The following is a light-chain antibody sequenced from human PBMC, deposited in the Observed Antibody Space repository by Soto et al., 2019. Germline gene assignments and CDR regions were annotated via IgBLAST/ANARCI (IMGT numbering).Light chain of an antibody. CDR2: AAS. J-gene: IGKJ5*01. CDR1: QSISSY. Sequence: DIQMTQSPSSLSASLGDRVTITCRASQSISSYLNWHQQKPGKAPKVLIYAASSLQSGVPSRFSGSGSGTEFTLTISSLQPDDFATYYCQQSYSTPPITFGQGTRLEI. V-gene: IGKV1-39*01. CDR3: QQSYSTPPIT.